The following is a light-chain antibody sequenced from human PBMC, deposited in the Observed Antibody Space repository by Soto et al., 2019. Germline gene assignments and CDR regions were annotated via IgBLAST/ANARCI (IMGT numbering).Light chain of an antibody. CDR3: TSYAGSNIWV. Sequence: QSALTQPPSASGSPGQSVTISCTGNSSDVGAYKYVSWYQQYPGKAPKLMIYEVSKRPSGVPDRFSGSKSGNTASLTVSGRQAEDEADYYCTSYAGSNIWVFGGGTKLTVL. V-gene: IGLV2-8*01. CDR2: EVS. CDR1: SSDVGAYKY. J-gene: IGLJ3*02.